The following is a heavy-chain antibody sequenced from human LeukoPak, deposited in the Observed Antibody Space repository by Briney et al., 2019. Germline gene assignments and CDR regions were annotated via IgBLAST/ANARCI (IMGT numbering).Heavy chain of an antibody. CDR3: ARGSRRLADFHY. Sequence: SETLSLTCTVSGDSISSSDYYWGWIRQPPGKGLGWIGTISYSGSTYYNPSLQSRITISVDTSKNQFSLELSSVTAADTAVYYCARGSRRLADFHYWGQGTLVTVSS. D-gene: IGHD1-26*01. CDR2: ISYSGST. J-gene: IGHJ4*02. V-gene: IGHV4-39*01. CDR1: GDSISSSDYY.